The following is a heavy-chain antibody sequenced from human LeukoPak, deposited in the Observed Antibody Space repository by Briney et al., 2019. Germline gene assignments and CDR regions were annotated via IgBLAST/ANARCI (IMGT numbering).Heavy chain of an antibody. Sequence: SETLSLTCTVSGGSISSYYWSWIRQPPGKGLEWTGYIYYSGSTNYNPSLKSRVTISVDTSKNQFSLKLSSVTAADTAVYYCARDTNKDAFDIWGQGTMVTVSS. D-gene: IGHD2-8*01. V-gene: IGHV4-59*01. CDR1: GGSISSYY. CDR3: ARDTNKDAFDI. J-gene: IGHJ3*02. CDR2: IYYSGST.